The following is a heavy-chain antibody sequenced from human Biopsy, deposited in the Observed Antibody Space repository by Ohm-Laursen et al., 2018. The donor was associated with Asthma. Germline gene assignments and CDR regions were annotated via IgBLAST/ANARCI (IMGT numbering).Heavy chain of an antibody. CDR2: IHYSGST. V-gene: IGHV4-59*01. CDR3: AGFCSGGNCPDH. CDR1: GVSIRSYY. D-gene: IGHD2-15*01. Sequence: SETLSLTCTVSGVSIRSYYWTWIRQPPGKGLEWIGNIHYSGSTYSNPSLKSRVTISVDTSKKQISLRLSSVIAADTAVDHCAGFCSGGNCPDHWGQGTLVTVSS. J-gene: IGHJ4*02.